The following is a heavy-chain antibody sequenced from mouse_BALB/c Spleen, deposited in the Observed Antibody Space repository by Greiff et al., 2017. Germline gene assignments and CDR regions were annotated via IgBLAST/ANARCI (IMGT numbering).Heavy chain of an antibody. Sequence: EVQVVESGGDLVKPGGSLKLSCAASGFTFSSYGMSWVRQTPDKRLEWVATISSGGSYTYYPDSVKGRFTISRDNAKNTLYLQMSSLKSEDTAVSYCARHCSRDYSYFDYWGQGTTLTVSS. D-gene: IGHD1-1*01. V-gene: IGHV5-6*01. J-gene: IGHJ2*01. CDR3: ARHCSRDYSYFDY. CDR1: GFTFSSYG. CDR2: ISSGGSYT.